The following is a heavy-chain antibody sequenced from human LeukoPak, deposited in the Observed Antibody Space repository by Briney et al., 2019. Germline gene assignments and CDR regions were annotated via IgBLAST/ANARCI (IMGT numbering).Heavy chain of an antibody. V-gene: IGHV5-51*01. CDR3: ARRYSGSYYFDY. CDR2: IYPGDSDI. D-gene: IGHD1-26*01. J-gene: IGHJ4*02. CDR1: GYSFSSYW. Sequence: GESLKISCKGSGYSFSSYWIGWVRQMPGKGLEWMGIIYPGDSDIRYSPSFQGQVTISADKSTNTAYLQWSSLKASDTAMYYCARRYSGSYYFDYWGQGTLVTVSS.